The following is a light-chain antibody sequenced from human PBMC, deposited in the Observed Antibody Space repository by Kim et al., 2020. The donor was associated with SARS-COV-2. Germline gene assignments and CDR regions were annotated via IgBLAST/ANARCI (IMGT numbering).Light chain of an antibody. Sequence: QSVLTQPPSASGTPGQRVTISCSGSSSNIGSNTVNWYQQLPGTAPKLLIYSNNQRPSGVSDRLSGSKSGTSASLAISGLQSEDEADYYCAAWDDSLNGPSFGTGTKVTVL. CDR1: SSNIGSNT. CDR2: SNN. V-gene: IGLV1-44*01. J-gene: IGLJ1*01. CDR3: AAWDDSLNGPS.